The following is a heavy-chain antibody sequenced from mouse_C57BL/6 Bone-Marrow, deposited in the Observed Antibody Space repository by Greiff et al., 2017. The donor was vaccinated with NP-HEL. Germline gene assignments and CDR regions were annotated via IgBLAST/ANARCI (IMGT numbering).Heavy chain of an antibody. Sequence: VQLVESGAELARPGASVKLSCKASGYTFTSYGISWVKQRTGQGLEWIGEIYPRSGNTYYNEKFKGKATLIADKSSSTAYMELRSLTSEDSAVYFCARREGYGSPFAYWGQGTLVTVSA. CDR2: IYPRSGNT. D-gene: IGHD1-1*01. CDR3: ARREGYGSPFAY. CDR1: GYTFTSYG. V-gene: IGHV1-81*01. J-gene: IGHJ3*01.